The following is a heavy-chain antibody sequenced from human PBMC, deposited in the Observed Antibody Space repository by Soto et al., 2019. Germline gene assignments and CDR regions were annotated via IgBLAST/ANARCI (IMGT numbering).Heavy chain of an antibody. J-gene: IGHJ4*02. CDR3: AKVYSYGQPRIFDY. V-gene: IGHV3-23*01. CDR2: ISGSGGST. CDR1: GFTFNTYA. Sequence: GGSLRLSCAASGFTFNTYAMSWVRQAPGKGLEWVSAISGSGGSTYYADSVKGRFTISRDNSKNTLYLQMNSLRAEDTAVYYCAKVYSYGQPRIFDYWGQGTLVTVSS. D-gene: IGHD5-18*01.